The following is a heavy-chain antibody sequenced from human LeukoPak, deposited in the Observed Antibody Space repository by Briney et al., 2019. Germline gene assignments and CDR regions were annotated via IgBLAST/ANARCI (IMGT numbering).Heavy chain of an antibody. CDR2: IYYSGST. J-gene: IGHJ6*02. CDR3: ARGRDYGDYRSGMDV. Sequence: PSETLSLTCTVSGGSISSSSYYWGWIRQPPGKGLEWIGSIYYSGSTYYNPSLKSRVTISVDMSKNQFSLKLSSVTAADTAVYYCARGRDYGDYRSGMDVWGQGTTVTVSS. CDR1: GGSISSSSYY. D-gene: IGHD4-17*01. V-gene: IGHV4-39*07.